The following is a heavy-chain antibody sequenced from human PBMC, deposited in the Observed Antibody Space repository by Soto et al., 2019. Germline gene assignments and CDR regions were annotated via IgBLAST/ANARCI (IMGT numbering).Heavy chain of an antibody. V-gene: IGHV4-31*03. CDR2: IYYSGST. J-gene: IGHJ5*02. CDR3: ARDQPSGDNWFLP. CDR1: GGSISSGGYY. Sequence: SETLSHTCTVSGGSISSGGYYWSWIRQHPGKGLEWIGYIYYSGSTYYNPSLKSRVTISVDTSKNQFSLKLSSVTAADTAVYYCARDQPSGDNWFLPWGPGTLVTVLL.